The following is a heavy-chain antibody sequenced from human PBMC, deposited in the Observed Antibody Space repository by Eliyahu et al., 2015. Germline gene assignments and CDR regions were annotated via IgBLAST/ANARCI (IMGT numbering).Heavy chain of an antibody. D-gene: IGHD3-10*01. CDR1: XFXFSIXG. Sequence: EVQLLESGGGLVQPGGSLRLSCAAXXFXFSIXGMXWVRQAPGKGLEWFSVISGSGGGAYYADSVKGRFTISRDNAKNTLYLQMNSLRAEDTAVYYCVKGYASGSYYLVDWGQGTLVTVS. J-gene: IGHJ4*02. CDR3: VKGYASGSYYLVD. CDR2: ISGSGGGA. V-gene: IGHV3-23*01.